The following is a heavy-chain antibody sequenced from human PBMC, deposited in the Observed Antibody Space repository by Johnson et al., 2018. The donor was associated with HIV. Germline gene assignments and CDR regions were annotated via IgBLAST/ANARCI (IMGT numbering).Heavy chain of an antibody. CDR1: GITVSSSY. Sequence: VLLVESGGGLVQPGGSLRLSCAASGITVSSSYMSWVRQAPGKGLEWVSVIYSGGNTYYADSVRGRFTISRDNSKNTLYLQMNSLRAGDTAVYYCARGRDSSGFNDAFDIWGQGTMVTVSS. CDR3: ARGRDSSGFNDAFDI. D-gene: IGHD3-22*01. J-gene: IGHJ3*02. CDR2: IYSGGNT. V-gene: IGHV3-66*01.